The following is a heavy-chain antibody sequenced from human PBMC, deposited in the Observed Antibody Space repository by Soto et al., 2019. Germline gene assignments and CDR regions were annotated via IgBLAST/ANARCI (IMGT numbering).Heavy chain of an antibody. J-gene: IGHJ4*02. CDR1: GFTFSSYG. CDR2: ISYDGSNK. D-gene: IGHD2-15*01. V-gene: IGHV3-30*18. CDR3: AKELSEDYYFDY. Sequence: GGSLRLSCAASGFTFSSYGMHWVRQAPGKGLEWVAVISYDGSNKYYAESGKGRFTISRDNSKNTLYLQMNSLRAEDTAVYYCAKELSEDYYFDYWGQGT.